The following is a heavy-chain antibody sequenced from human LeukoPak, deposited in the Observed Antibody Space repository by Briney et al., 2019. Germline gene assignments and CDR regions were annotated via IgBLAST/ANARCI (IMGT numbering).Heavy chain of an antibody. CDR3: ARGRKRYDSSGYYLRY. V-gene: IGHV3-9*01. Sequence: GGSLRLSCAASGFTFDDYAMHWVRQAPGKGLEWVSGISGNSGSIGYADSVKGRFTISRDNAKNSLYLQMNSLRAEDTALYYCARGRKRYDSSGYYLRYWGQGTLVTVSS. D-gene: IGHD3-22*01. CDR2: ISGNSGSI. J-gene: IGHJ4*02. CDR1: GFTFDDYA.